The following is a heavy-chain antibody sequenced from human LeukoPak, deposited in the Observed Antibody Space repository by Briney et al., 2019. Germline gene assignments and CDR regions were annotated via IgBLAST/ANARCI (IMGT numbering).Heavy chain of an antibody. J-gene: IGHJ4*02. CDR2: ISSSSSYI. CDR3: ARDPLWPELGHFDY. D-gene: IGHD7-27*01. Sequence: GGSLRLPCAASGFTFSSSSMNWGRQAPGKGLEWVSSISSSSSYIYYADSVKGRFTISRDNAKKSLYLQMNSLRAEDTAVYYCARDPLWPELGHFDYWGQGTLVTVSA. V-gene: IGHV3-21*01. CDR1: GFTFSSSS.